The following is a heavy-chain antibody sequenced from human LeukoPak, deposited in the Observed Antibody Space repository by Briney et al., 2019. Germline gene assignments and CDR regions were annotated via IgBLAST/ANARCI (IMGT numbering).Heavy chain of an antibody. V-gene: IGHV1-69*04. Sequence: SVKVSCKASGGTFSSYAISWVRQAPGQGLEWMGRIIPILGIANYAQKFQGRVTMTRDTSTSTVYMELSSLRSEDTAVYYCARDPPVEMAARRAFDIWGQGTMATVSS. CDR3: ARDPPVEMAARRAFDI. CDR2: IIPILGIA. CDR1: GGTFSSYA. J-gene: IGHJ3*02. D-gene: IGHD5-24*01.